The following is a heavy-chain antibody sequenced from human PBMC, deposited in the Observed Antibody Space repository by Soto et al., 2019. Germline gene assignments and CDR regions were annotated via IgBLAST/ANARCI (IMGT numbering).Heavy chain of an antibody. Sequence: QVQLVQSGAEVKKPGSSVKVSCKASGGTFSSYTISWVXQAPGQGLEWMGRIIPILGIANYAQKFQGRVTITADKSTSTAYMELSSLRSEDTAVYYCASTPWGSGSNWFDPWGQGTLVTVSS. CDR2: IIPILGIA. V-gene: IGHV1-69*02. J-gene: IGHJ5*02. CDR3: ASTPWGSGSNWFDP. CDR1: GGTFSSYT. D-gene: IGHD3-16*01.